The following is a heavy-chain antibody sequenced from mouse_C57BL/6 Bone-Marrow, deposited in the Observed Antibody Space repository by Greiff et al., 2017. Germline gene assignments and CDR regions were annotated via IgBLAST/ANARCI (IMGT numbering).Heavy chain of an antibody. CDR1: GYTFTSYW. V-gene: IGHV1-69*01. CDR2: IDPSDSYT. J-gene: IGHJ1*03. CDR3: ARIYYSNYGWYFDV. D-gene: IGHD2-5*01. Sequence: QVQLQQPGAELVMPGASVKLSCKASGYTFTSYWMHWVKQRPGQGLEWIGEIDPSDSYTNYNQKFKGKSTLTVDKSSSTAYMPLSSLTSEDSAVDYCARIYYSNYGWYFDVWGTGTTVTVSS.